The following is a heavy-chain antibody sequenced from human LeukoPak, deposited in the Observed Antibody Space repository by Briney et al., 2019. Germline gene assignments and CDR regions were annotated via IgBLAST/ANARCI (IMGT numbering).Heavy chain of an antibody. CDR1: GGSISSYY. D-gene: IGHD3-3*01. Sequence: PSETLSLTCTVSGGSISSYYWSWIRQPPGKGLEWIGYIYYSGSTNYNPSLKSRVTISVDTSKNQFSLKLSSVTAADTAVYYCARIRFLEWLGSSKRINWFDPWGQGTLVTVSS. V-gene: IGHV4-59*12. CDR3: ARIRFLEWLGSSKRINWFDP. J-gene: IGHJ5*02. CDR2: IYYSGST.